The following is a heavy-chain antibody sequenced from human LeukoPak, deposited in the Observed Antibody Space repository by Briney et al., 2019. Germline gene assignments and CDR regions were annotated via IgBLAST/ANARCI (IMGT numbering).Heavy chain of an antibody. Sequence: GGSLRLSCAASGFTFSSYSMNWVRQAPGKGLEWVSSISSSSSYIYYADSVKGQFTISRDNAKNSLYLQMNSLRAEDTAVYYCASEVVVPGAFDYWGQGTLVTVSS. V-gene: IGHV3-21*01. J-gene: IGHJ4*02. CDR1: GFTFSSYS. D-gene: IGHD2-15*01. CDR2: ISSSSSYI. CDR3: ASEVVVPGAFDY.